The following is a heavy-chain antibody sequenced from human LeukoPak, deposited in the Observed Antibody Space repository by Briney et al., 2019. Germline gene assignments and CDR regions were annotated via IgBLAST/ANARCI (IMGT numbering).Heavy chain of an antibody. CDR3: ARRSDTSMGFFVY. Sequence: SETLSLTCTVSGGSTSSSSYYWGWIRQPPGKGLEWIGIIYYSGSKFYYNPSLESRVTISVDASKNQFSLRLSSVTAADTAVYYCARRSDTSMGFFVYWGQGTPVTVSS. V-gene: IGHV4-39*01. J-gene: IGHJ4*02. CDR1: GGSTSSSSYY. CDR2: IYYSGSKF. D-gene: IGHD5-18*01.